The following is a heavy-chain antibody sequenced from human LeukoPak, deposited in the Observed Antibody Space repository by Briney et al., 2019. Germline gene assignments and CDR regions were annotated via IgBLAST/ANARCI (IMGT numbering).Heavy chain of an antibody. J-gene: IGHJ4*02. D-gene: IGHD3-10*01. V-gene: IGHV3-53*01. CDR1: GFTVSSNY. CDR3: ARGWHYGSGDAD. Sequence: GGSLRLSCAASGFTVSSNYMSWVRQAPGKGLEWVSVIYSGGSTYYADSVKGRFTISRDNSKDTLYLQMNSLRAEDTAVYYRARGWHYGSGDADWSQGTLDTVSS. CDR2: IYSGGST.